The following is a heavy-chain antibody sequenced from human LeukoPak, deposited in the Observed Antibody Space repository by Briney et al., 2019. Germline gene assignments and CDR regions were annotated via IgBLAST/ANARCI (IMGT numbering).Heavy chain of an antibody. D-gene: IGHD3-22*01. Sequence: SETLSLTCTVSGGSFSSYYWSWIRQPAGKGLEWIGRIYTSGSTNYNPSLKSRVTMSVDTSKNQFSLKLSSVTAADTAVYYCVRGTYYYDSSGYPVWGFDPWGQGTLVTVSS. CDR2: IYTSGST. J-gene: IGHJ5*02. CDR3: VRGTYYYDSSGYPVWGFDP. CDR1: GGSFSSYY. V-gene: IGHV4-4*07.